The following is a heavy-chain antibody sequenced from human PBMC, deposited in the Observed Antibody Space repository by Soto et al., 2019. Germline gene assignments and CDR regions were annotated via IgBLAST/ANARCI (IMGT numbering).Heavy chain of an antibody. CDR2: IIPIFGTA. Sequence: GASVKVSCKASGYTFTSYYMHWVRQAPGQGLEWMGGIIPIFGTANYAQKFQGRVTITADESTSTAYMELSSLRSEDTAVYYCARVRYYDSSGYLPGTYWGQGTLVTVSS. CDR3: ARVRYYDSSGYLPGTY. D-gene: IGHD3-22*01. V-gene: IGHV1-69*13. J-gene: IGHJ4*02. CDR1: GYTFTSYY.